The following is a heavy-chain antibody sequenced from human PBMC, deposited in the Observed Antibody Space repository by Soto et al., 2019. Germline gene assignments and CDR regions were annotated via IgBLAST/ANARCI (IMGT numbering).Heavy chain of an antibody. Sequence: QVQLVQSGAEVRKPGSSVEVSCMASGSTFSSYTVNWVRQAPGQGLEWIGRIIPVLGVTHYARRFQGRGPIAADRSRKTAYMELTSMTSEDTAVYYCARRRYCGVDCYNKCYYGMDVWGQGTTVTVSS. CDR1: GSTFSSYT. J-gene: IGHJ6*02. CDR3: ARRRYCGVDCYNKCYYGMDV. CDR2: IIPVLGVT. D-gene: IGHD2-21*02. V-gene: IGHV1-69*02.